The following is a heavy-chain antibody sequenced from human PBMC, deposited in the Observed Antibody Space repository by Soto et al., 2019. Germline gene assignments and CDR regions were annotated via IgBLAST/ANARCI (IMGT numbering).Heavy chain of an antibody. V-gene: IGHV3-11*05. CDR2: ISASGSYT. CDR1: GFTFNDYY. D-gene: IGHD1-26*01. CDR3: ARLGFSPSYFDL. J-gene: IGHJ2*01. Sequence: QVQLVESGGGLVKPGGSLRLSCAASGFTFNDYYMSWIRQAPGKGLEWVSYISASGSYTNYADSVKGRFTISRDNAKNSLYLQMNSLRAEDTAVYYCARLGFSPSYFDLWGRGTLVTVSS.